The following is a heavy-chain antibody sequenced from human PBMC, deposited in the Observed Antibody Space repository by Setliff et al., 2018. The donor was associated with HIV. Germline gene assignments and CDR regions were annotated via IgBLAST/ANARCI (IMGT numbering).Heavy chain of an antibody. D-gene: IGHD4-17*01. Sequence: ETLSLTCTVSGGSISTYYWSWIRQPPGKGLEWIGSIYFTGSSDNNPSLKSRVTLSVDTSKHQFSLKLSSVAAADTAVYYCARVQMAYAAFDVWGQGTMVTVSS. CDR1: GGSISTYY. CDR3: ARVQMAYAAFDV. CDR2: IYFTGSS. J-gene: IGHJ3*01. V-gene: IGHV4-59*01.